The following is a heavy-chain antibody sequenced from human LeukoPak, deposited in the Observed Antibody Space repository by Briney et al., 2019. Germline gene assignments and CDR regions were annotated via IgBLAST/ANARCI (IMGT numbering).Heavy chain of an antibody. D-gene: IGHD1-1*01. V-gene: IGHV4-34*01. CDR2: INHSGST. J-gene: IGHJ4*02. CDR3: ARGPPGY. Sequence: SETLSLTCAVYGGSFSGYYWSWIRQPPGEGLEWIGEINHSGSTNYNPSLKSRVTISVDTSKNQFSLKLSSVTAADTAVYYCARGPPGYWGQGTLVTVSS. CDR1: GGSFSGYY.